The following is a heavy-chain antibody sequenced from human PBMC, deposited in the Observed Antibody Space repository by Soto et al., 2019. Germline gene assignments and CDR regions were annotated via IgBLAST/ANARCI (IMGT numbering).Heavy chain of an antibody. CDR2: VSGSGEST. V-gene: IGHV3-23*01. Sequence: ESGGGLVQPGGSLRLSCAASGFMFSSYAMSWVRQAPGKGLEWVSTVSGSGESTDYTDSVQGRFTISRDNSKNTVYLQMNSPRVEDTAVYYCAKDAGIPPYYFDFWGQGTLVTVSS. D-gene: IGHD2-2*01. J-gene: IGHJ4*02. CDR3: AKDAGIPPYYFDF. CDR1: GFMFSSYA.